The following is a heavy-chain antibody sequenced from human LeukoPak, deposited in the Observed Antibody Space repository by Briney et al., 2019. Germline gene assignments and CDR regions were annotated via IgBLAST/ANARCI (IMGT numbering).Heavy chain of an antibody. Sequence: GGSLRLSCAASGFTFSRYGMNWVREAPGKGVEWVAGIWYDGSNKYYADSVKGRFNISRENAKNTLHLQMNRQRADDTAVYYCAKAAYYYDSSGYLVYYWGQGPLAPVSS. CDR1: GFTFSRYG. J-gene: IGHJ4*02. D-gene: IGHD3-22*01. V-gene: IGHV3-33*06. CDR3: AKAAYYYDSSGYLVYY. CDR2: IWYDGSNK.